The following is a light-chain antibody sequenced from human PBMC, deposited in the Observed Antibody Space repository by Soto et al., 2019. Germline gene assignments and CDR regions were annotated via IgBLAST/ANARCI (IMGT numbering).Light chain of an antibody. CDR3: CSYAGSHTPWV. CDR1: SSDVGGYNY. V-gene: IGLV2-11*01. J-gene: IGLJ3*02. CDR2: DVN. Sequence: SALTQPRSVSGSPGQSVTISCTGTSSDVGGYNYVSWYQQHPGKAPKLMIYDVNKWPSGVPDRFSGSKSGNTASLTISGLQAEDEADYHCCSYAGSHTPWVFGGGTKLTVL.